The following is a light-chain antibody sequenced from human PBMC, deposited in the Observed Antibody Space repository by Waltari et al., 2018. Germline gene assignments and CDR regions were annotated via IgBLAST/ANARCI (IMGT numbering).Light chain of an antibody. Sequence: QSVLTQPPSVSGAPGQRVTISCTGSSSNIGTGSDAHWYQHLPGTAPKLLYYGNSNRPSGVPDRFSGSKSGTSASLAITGLQAEDEADYYCQSYDSSLSGSVFGGGTKLTVL. J-gene: IGLJ2*01. CDR3: QSYDSSLSGSV. CDR1: SSNIGTGSD. V-gene: IGLV1-40*01. CDR2: GNS.